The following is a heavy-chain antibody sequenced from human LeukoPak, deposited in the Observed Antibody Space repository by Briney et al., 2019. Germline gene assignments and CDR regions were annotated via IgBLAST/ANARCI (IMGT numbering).Heavy chain of an antibody. Sequence: ASVKVSCKVSGYTLTELSMHWVRQAPGKGLEWMGGFDPEDGETIYAQKFQGRVTMTEDTSTDTAYMELSSLRSEDTAVYYCARDQGATDYYYYGMDVWGQGTTVTVSS. J-gene: IGHJ6*02. V-gene: IGHV1-24*01. D-gene: IGHD5-24*01. CDR1: GYTLTELS. CDR3: ARDQGATDYYYYGMDV. CDR2: FDPEDGET.